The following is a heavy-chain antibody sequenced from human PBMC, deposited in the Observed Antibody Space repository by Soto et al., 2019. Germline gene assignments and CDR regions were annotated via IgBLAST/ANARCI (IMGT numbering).Heavy chain of an antibody. CDR1: GYSFTTSA. Sequence: QVQLVQSGAEVKKPGASVKVSCKASGYSFTTSAMHWVRQAPGQSLEWMGWLNAGTGNKKYSQKFQGRVTINRDTSASKAYMELRNLRSGDTAVYYCAKVGGPSTIGTRPVTYYYQFGMDVWGQGTTVTVS. D-gene: IGHD6-6*01. V-gene: IGHV1-3*01. CDR3: AKVGGPSTIGTRPVTYYYQFGMDV. CDR2: LNAGTGNK. J-gene: IGHJ6*02.